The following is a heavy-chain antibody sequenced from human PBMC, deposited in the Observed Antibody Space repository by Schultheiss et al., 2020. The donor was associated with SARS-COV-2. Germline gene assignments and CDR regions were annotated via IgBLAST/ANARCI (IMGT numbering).Heavy chain of an antibody. CDR3: ARDDGPRVAGTRFNYYYGMDV. V-gene: IGHV1-69*13. CDR2: IIPIFGTA. Sequence: SVKVSCKASGGTFSSYAISWVRQAPGQGLEWMGGIIPIFGTANYAKKFQGRVTITADESTSTAYMELRSLRSDDTAVYYCARDDGPRVAGTRFNYYYGMDVWGQGTTVTVSS. J-gene: IGHJ6*02. CDR1: GGTFSSYA. D-gene: IGHD6-19*01.